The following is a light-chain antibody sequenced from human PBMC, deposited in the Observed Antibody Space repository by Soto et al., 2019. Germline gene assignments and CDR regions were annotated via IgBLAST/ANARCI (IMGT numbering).Light chain of an antibody. CDR3: QQYSSGM. CDR2: GAS. CDR1: QSVDSNY. Sequence: EIVLTQSPGTLSLSPGERATLSCRASQSVDSNYLAWYQQKPGQAPRLLIYGASRRATGIPDRFSGGGSGTDFTLTISRLEPEDCAVYYCQQYSSGMFGQGTKVEIK. J-gene: IGKJ1*01. V-gene: IGKV3-20*01.